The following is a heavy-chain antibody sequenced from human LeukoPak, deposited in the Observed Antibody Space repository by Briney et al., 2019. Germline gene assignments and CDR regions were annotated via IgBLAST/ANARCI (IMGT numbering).Heavy chain of an antibody. CDR1: GGTFSSYA. CDR2: IIPIFGTA. Sequence: SVKVSCKASGGTFSSYAISWVRQAPGQGLEWMGGIIPIFGTANYAQKFQGRVTITADESTSTAYMELSSLRSEDTAVYYCARGVGITIFGVVPHSPSPTWGQGTTVTVSS. V-gene: IGHV1-69*13. CDR3: ARGVGITIFGVVPHSPSPT. J-gene: IGHJ6*02. D-gene: IGHD3-3*01.